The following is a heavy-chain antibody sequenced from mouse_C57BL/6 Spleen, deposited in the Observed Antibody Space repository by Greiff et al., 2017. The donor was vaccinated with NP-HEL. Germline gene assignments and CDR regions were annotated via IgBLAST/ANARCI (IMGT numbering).Heavy chain of an antibody. CDR1: GYTFTDYN. D-gene: IGHD1-1*01. Sequence: VQLQQSGPELVKPGASVKIPCKASGYTFTDYNMDWVKQSHGKSLEWIGDINPNNGGTIYNQKFKGKATLTVDKSSSTAYMELRSLTSEDTAVYYCARRDYGSSYRFDYWGQGTTLTVSS. V-gene: IGHV1-18*01. CDR2: INPNNGGT. J-gene: IGHJ2*01. CDR3: ARRDYGSSYRFDY.